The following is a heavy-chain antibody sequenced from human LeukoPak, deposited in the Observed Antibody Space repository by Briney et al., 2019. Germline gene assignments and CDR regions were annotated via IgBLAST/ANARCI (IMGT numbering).Heavy chain of an antibody. Sequence: PGGSLRLSCAASGFTFSSYGMHWVRQAPGKGLEWVAVISYDGSNKYYADSVKGRFTISRDNSKNTLYLQMNSLRAEDTAVYYCARDDITIFGVVIIYYGMDVWGQGTTVTVSS. CDR3: ARDDITIFGVVIIYYGMDV. CDR2: ISYDGSNK. V-gene: IGHV3-30*03. CDR1: GFTFSSYG. D-gene: IGHD3-3*01. J-gene: IGHJ6*02.